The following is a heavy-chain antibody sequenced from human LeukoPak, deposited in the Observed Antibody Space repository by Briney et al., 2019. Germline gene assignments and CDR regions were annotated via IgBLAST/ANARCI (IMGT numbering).Heavy chain of an antibody. D-gene: IGHD1-26*01. J-gene: IGHJ4*02. V-gene: IGHV4-59*08. CDR1: GGSISSYY. CDR2: IYYSGST. CDR3: ARPPLGAPYYFDY. Sequence: SETLSLTCTVSGGSISSYYWSWIRQPPGKGLEWIGYIYYSGSTNYNPSLKSRVTISVDTSKNQFSLKLSSVTAADTAVYYCARPPLGAPYYFDYWGQGTLVTVSS.